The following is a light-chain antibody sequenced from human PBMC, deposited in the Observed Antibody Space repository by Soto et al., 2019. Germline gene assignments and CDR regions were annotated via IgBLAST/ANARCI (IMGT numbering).Light chain of an antibody. CDR1: QHIRTD. V-gene: IGKV3-15*01. CDR2: GAS. Sequence: EIVMTQSPVTLSLSPGEKATLSCRASQHIRTDLAWYQQRPGQAPRLLIYGASARATGIPARFSGSGSGTEFTLTINSLQSEDFAVYFCQQRRNWVSFGPGTRL. CDR3: QQRRNWVS. J-gene: IGKJ3*01.